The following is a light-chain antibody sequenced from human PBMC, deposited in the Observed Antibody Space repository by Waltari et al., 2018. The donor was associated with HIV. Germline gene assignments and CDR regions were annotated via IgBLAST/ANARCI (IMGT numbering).Light chain of an antibody. CDR1: SSAVGSYNL. Sequence: QSALTQPASVSGSPGQSITISCTGTSSAVGSYNLVPRYQQHPGKAPKVMIYEVNKRPSGVSNRFSGSESGNTASLTISGLQAEDEAEYYCCSHAGSSIYFVFGTGTKVTVL. CDR3: CSHAGSSIYFV. V-gene: IGLV2-23*02. J-gene: IGLJ1*01. CDR2: EVN.